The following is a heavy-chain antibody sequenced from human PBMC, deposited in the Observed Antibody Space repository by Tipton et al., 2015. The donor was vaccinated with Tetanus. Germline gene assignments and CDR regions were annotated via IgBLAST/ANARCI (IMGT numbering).Heavy chain of an antibody. D-gene: IGHD3-3*01. J-gene: IGHJ4*02. CDR2: INHSGST. CDR1: GGSFSGYY. Sequence: TLSLTCAVYGGSFSGYYWSWIRQPPGKGLEWIGEINHSGSTNYNPSLKSRVTISVDTSKNQFSLKLSSVTAADTAVYYCARDLEWSIDYWGQGTLVTVSS. V-gene: IGHV4-34*01. CDR3: ARDLEWSIDY.